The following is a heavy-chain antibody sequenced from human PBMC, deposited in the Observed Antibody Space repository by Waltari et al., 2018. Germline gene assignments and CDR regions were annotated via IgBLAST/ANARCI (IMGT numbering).Heavy chain of an antibody. CDR3: ARGGSRTYYYYYYMDV. Sequence: QVQLQESGPGLVKPSETLSLTCTVSGGSISSYYWSWLRQPPGKGLEWIGYIYYSGSTNYNPALKSRVTISVDTSKNQVSLKLSSVTAADTAVYYCARGGSRTYYYYYYMDVWGKGTTVTVSS. J-gene: IGHJ6*03. V-gene: IGHV4-59*01. CDR1: GGSISSYY. CDR2: IYYSGST.